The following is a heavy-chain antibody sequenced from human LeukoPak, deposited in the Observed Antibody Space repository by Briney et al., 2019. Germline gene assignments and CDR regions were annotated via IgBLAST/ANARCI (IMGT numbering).Heavy chain of an antibody. J-gene: IGHJ4*02. CDR3: ASAYYGDYVRVDY. CDR1: GYTFTSYD. D-gene: IGHD4-17*01. V-gene: IGHV1-69*13. CDR2: IIPIFGTA. Sequence: SVKVSCKASGYTFTSYDISWVRQAPGQGLEWMGGIIPIFGTANYAQKFQGRVTITADESTSTAYMELSSLRSEDTAVYYCASAYYGDYVRVDYWGQGTLVTVSS.